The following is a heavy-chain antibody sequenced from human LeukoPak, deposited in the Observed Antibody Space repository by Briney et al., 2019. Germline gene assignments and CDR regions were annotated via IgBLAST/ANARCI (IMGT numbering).Heavy chain of an antibody. J-gene: IGHJ6*02. V-gene: IGHV4-59*01. D-gene: IGHD4-11*01. Sequence: PSETLSLTCTVSGGSISSYYWSWIRQPPGKGLEWIGYIYYSGSTNYNPSLKSRVTISVDTSKNQFSLKLSSVTAADTAVYYCARGTVTGDYYYGMDVWGQGTTVTVSS. CDR3: ARGTVTGDYYYGMDV. CDR2: IYYSGST. CDR1: GGSISSYY.